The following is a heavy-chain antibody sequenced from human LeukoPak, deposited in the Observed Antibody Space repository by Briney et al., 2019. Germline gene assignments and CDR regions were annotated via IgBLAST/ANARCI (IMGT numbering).Heavy chain of an antibody. Sequence: GGSLRLSCAASGFTLSSYWMSWVRQAPGKGLEWVANIKQDGSEKYYVDSVKGRFTISRDNAKNSLYLQMNSLRAEDTAVYYCARVLIIATEFWDYWGQGTPVTVSS. D-gene: IGHD3-3*01. CDR1: GFTLSSYW. J-gene: IGHJ4*02. CDR2: IKQDGSEK. V-gene: IGHV3-7*03. CDR3: ARVLIIATEFWDY.